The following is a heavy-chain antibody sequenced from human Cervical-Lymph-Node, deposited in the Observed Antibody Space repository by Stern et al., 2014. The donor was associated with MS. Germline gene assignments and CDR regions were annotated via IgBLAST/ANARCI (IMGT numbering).Heavy chain of an antibody. CDR2: MNPDSGDT. Sequence: QEQLGQSGAEVKKPGASVKVSCKTSGYTFTSDDINWVRQASGQGLEWMGWMNPDSGDTGYAQKFQGRFTITRDTSISTAYMELTTLRSEDTAVYYCTKAWDSWGQGTLVTVSS. V-gene: IGHV1-8*01. J-gene: IGHJ4*02. CDR1: GYTFTSDD. CDR3: TKAWDS.